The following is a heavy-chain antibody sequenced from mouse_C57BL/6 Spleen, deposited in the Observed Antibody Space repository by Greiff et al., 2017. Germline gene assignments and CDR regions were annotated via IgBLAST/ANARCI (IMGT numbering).Heavy chain of an antibody. CDR3: ARLRWNYSTFDY. J-gene: IGHJ2*01. D-gene: IGHD2-5*01. CDR2: IYPGDGDT. CDR1: GYAFSSSW. Sequence: QVQLQQSGPELVKPGASVKISCKASGYAFSSSWMNWVKQRPGKGLEWIGRIYPGDGDTNYNGKFKGKATLTADKSSSTAYMQLSSLTSEDSAVYFCARLRWNYSTFDYWGQGTTLTVSS. V-gene: IGHV1-82*01.